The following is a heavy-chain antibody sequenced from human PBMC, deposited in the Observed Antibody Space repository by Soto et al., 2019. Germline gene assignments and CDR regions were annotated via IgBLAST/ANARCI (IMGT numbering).Heavy chain of an antibody. J-gene: IGHJ5*02. CDR1: GGTFSSYT. CDR2: IIPILGIA. Sequence: SVKVSCKASGGTFSSYTISWVRQAPGQGLEWMGRIIPILGIANYAQKFQGRVMITADKSTSTAYMELSSLRSEDTAVYYCARSAVTTLNNWFDPWGQGTLVTVSS. D-gene: IGHD4-17*01. CDR3: ARSAVTTLNNWFDP. V-gene: IGHV1-69*02.